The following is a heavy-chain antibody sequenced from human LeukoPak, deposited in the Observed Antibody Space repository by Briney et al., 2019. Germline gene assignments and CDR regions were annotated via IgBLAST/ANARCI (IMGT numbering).Heavy chain of an antibody. CDR3: ARADYYDSSLRAAGRDYYFDY. J-gene: IGHJ4*02. CDR2: INSDGSST. V-gene: IGHV3-74*01. CDR1: GFTFSSYA. D-gene: IGHD3-22*01. Sequence: PGGSLRLSCAASGFTFSSYAMSWVRQTPGKGLVWVSRINSDGSSTTYADSVKGRFTISRDNAKNTLYLQMNNLRAEDTAVYYCARADYYDSSLRAAGRDYYFDYWGQGTLVTVPS.